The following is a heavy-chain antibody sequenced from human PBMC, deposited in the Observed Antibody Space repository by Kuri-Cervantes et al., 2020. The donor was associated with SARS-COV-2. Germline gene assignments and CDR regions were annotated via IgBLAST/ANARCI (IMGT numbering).Heavy chain of an antibody. CDR1: GFTFDDYA. V-gene: IGHV3-9*01. CDR3: AKDSDFWGGYQLFDY. J-gene: IGHJ4*02. D-gene: IGHD3-3*01. Sequence: GGSLRLSCAASGFTFDDYAMHRVRQAPGKGLEWVSGISWNSGSIGYADSVKGRFTISRDNSKNTLYLQMNSLRAEDTAVYYCAKDSDFWGGYQLFDYWGQGTLVTVSS. CDR2: ISWNSGSI.